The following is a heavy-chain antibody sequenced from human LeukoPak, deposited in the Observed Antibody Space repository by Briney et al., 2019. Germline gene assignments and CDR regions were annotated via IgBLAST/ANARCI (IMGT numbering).Heavy chain of an antibody. V-gene: IGHV3-53*01. CDR1: GLTVSSNY. D-gene: IGHD3-22*01. J-gene: IGHJ4*02. Sequence: GGSLRLYCAASGLTVSSNYRTCVRQAPGMGVEWVSVIYSSGHAYYADSVKGRFTISRDNSKNTLYLQMNSLRAEDTAVYYCVNGRRHSDSTGFYYVGFDYWGQGTLVTVSS. CDR3: VNGRRHSDSTGFYYVGFDY. CDR2: IYSSGHA.